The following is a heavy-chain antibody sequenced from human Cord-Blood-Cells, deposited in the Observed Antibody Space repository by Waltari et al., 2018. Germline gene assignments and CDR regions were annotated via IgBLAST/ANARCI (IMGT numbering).Heavy chain of an antibody. D-gene: IGHD2-8*02. V-gene: IGHV1-3*01. CDR3: ARDVGYCTGGVCYYFDY. CDR2: INAGNGNT. Sequence: QVQLVQSGAEVKKPGASVKVSCKASGCTLTSHSMHWVRPAPGQRLEWMGWINAGNGNTKYSQKFQGRVTITRDTSASTAYMELSSLRSEDTAVYYCARDVGYCTGGVCYYFDYWGQGTLVTVSS. CDR1: GCTLTSHS. J-gene: IGHJ4*02.